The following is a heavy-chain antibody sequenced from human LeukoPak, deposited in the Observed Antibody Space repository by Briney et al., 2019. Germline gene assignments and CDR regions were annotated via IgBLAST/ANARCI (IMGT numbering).Heavy chain of an antibody. V-gene: IGHV4-39*01. D-gene: IGHD3-10*01. CDR1: GASVTTSGYY. CDR3: ARHDYYGSLNWFDP. J-gene: IGHJ5*02. CDR2: ISHSGTT. Sequence: SETLSLTCTVSGASVTTSGYYWGWIRQPPGKGLEWIATISHSGTTYYNPSLKSQFTISADTSKNQFSLKLTSVTAADTSIYYCARHDYYGSLNWFDPWGQGTLVTVSS.